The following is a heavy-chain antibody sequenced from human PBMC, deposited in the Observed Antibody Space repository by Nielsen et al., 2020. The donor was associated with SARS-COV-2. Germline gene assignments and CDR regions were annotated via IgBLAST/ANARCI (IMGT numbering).Heavy chain of an antibody. Sequence: GGSLRLSCAASGFTFSSYSMNWVRQAPGKGLEWVSSISSSSSYIYYADSVKGRFTISRDNAKNSLYLQMNSLRAEDTAVYYCARGYIWFYGMDVWGQGTTVTVSS. V-gene: IGHV3-21*01. CDR2: ISSSSSYI. D-gene: IGHD3-10*01. CDR3: ARGYIWFYGMDV. CDR1: GFTFSSYS. J-gene: IGHJ6*02.